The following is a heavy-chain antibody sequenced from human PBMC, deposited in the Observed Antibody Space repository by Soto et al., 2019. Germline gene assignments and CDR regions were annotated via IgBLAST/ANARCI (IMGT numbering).Heavy chain of an antibody. CDR1: GLPFRTSA. CDR2: LSYGGNTE. Sequence: QVQVVESGGGVVQPGGSLGLSFAASGLPFRTSAMHGVRQPPGKGLEWMAALSYGGNTEYYADSVKGRFTVSRDISESTLYLQMNGLRTEDTAVYYCVREEFEAGRGHFGCWGQGTLVSVSS. D-gene: IGHD6-13*01. CDR3: VREEFEAGRGHFGC. J-gene: IGHJ4*02. V-gene: IGHV3-30-3*01.